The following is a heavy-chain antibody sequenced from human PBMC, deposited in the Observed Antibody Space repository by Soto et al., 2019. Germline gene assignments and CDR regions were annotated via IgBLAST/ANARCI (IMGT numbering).Heavy chain of an antibody. V-gene: IGHV3-21*01. CDR2: ISRTSSHI. CDR1: EFSFSTYN. Sequence: EVQLVESGGGLVKPGGSLRLSCLASEFSFSTYNMNWVRQAPGEGLQWVSFISRTSSHIHYADSVQGRFTISRDNAKNSLYLEMNSLRAEDTAVYYCARDPAADGYYGMDVWGQGTTVTVSS. CDR3: ARDPAADGYYGMDV. J-gene: IGHJ6*02. D-gene: IGHD6-13*01.